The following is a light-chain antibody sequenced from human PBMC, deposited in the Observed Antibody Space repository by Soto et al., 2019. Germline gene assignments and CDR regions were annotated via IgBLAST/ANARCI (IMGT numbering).Light chain of an antibody. CDR2: LNSDGSH. CDR1: SGHSSYA. V-gene: IGLV4-69*01. J-gene: IGLJ3*02. Sequence: QLVLTQSPSASASLGASVKLTCTLSSGHSSYAIAWHQQQPEKGPRYLMKLNSDGSHSKGGGIPDRFSGSSSGAERYLTIAIPQYEDEADYYCQTWGTGIWVFGGGTKLTVL. CDR3: QTWGTGIWV.